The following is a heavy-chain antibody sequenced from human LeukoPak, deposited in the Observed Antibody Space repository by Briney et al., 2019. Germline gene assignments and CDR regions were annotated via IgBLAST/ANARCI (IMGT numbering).Heavy chain of an antibody. CDR3: ARGHSYGSPVDY. D-gene: IGHD5-18*01. V-gene: IGHV4-34*01. CDR2: INHNGNS. CDR1: GGSFSGYY. Sequence: SGTLSLTCAVYGGSFSGYYWSWIRQPPEKGLEWIGEINHNGNSIYNPSLKSRVTISVDTSKNQFSLKLTSVTAADTAVYYCARGHSYGSPVDYWGQGTLVTVSS. J-gene: IGHJ4*02.